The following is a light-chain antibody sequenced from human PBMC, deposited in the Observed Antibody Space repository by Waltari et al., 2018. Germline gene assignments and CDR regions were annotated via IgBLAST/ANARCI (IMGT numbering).Light chain of an antibody. Sequence: QSALTQPASVSGTPGQSITISCTGTSSDVGNYDLVSWYQQHPGKAPKLLVCEVIKRPSGVSSRFSGYKSGNTASRTIAGLQAEDEADYYCCSYAGLGTYVFGSGTKVTVL. CDR1: SSDVGNYDL. CDR2: EVI. J-gene: IGLJ1*01. CDR3: CSYAGLGTYV. V-gene: IGLV2-23*02.